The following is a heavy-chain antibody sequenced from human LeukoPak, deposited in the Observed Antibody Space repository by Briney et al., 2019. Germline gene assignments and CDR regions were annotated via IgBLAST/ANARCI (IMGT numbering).Heavy chain of an antibody. CDR2: ISSSSSYI. CDR1: GFSFSSYA. D-gene: IGHD6-19*01. V-gene: IGHV3-21*01. J-gene: IGHJ4*02. CDR3: ARDKSFLGIAVAGIDY. Sequence: GGSLRLSCAASGFSFSSYAMTWVRQAPGKGLGWVSSISSSSSYIYYADSVKGRFTISRDNAMNSLYLQMNSLRAEDTAVYYCARDKSFLGIAVAGIDYWGQGTLVTVSS.